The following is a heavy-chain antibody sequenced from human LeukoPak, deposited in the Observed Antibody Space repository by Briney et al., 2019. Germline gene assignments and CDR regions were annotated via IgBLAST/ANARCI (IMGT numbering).Heavy chain of an antibody. CDR3: ARSPTSWYFDY. J-gene: IGHJ4*02. D-gene: IGHD2-2*01. V-gene: IGHV3-30*02. CDR1: GFTFSGSG. Sequence: GGSLRLSCAASGFTFSGSGMHWVRQAPGKGLEWVAFIRYHGSDEFYADSVKGRFTISRDNSKNTLYLQMNSLRPEDTSVYYCARSPTSWYFDYWGQGTLVTVSS. CDR2: IRYHGSDE.